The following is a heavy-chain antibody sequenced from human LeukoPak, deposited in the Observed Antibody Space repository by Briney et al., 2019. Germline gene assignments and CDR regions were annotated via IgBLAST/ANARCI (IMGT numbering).Heavy chain of an antibody. CDR2: ISGSGGST. CDR3: AKVWPRTYYDYVWAPQERVFDY. CDR1: GFTFSSYA. D-gene: IGHD3-16*01. V-gene: IGHV3-23*01. J-gene: IGHJ4*02. Sequence: GGSLRLSCAASGFTFSSYAMSWVRQAPGKGLEWVSAISGSGGSTYYAYSVKGRFTISRDNSKNTLYLQMNSQKAEDTAVYYCAKVWPRTYYDYVWAPQERVFDYWGQGTLVTVSS.